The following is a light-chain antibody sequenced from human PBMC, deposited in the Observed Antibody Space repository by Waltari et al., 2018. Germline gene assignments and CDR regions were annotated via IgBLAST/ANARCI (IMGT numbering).Light chain of an antibody. CDR3: NSYTSSSTLWV. CDR2: DVT. J-gene: IGLJ3*02. CDR1: SRDVGGYHS. V-gene: IGLV2-14*01. Sequence: QSALTQPASVSGSPGQSITISCTGTSRDVGGYHSVSEYQQPPGKAPKLMNYDVTKRPSGVSDRFSGSKSGNTASLTISGLQAEDEADYYCNSYTSSSTLWVFGGGTKLTVL.